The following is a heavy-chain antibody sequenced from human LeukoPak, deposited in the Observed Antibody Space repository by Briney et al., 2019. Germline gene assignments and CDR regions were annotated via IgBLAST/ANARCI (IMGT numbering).Heavy chain of an antibody. CDR1: GGSISSSSYY. CDR2: IYYSGST. CDR3: VRAPRYYFYAMDV. Sequence: SETLSLTCTVSGGSISSSSYYWGWIRQPPGKGLEWIGSIYYSGSTYYNPSLKSRVTISVDTSKNQFSLKLDSVTAADTTMYYCVRAPRYYFYAMDVWGRGTTVTVSS. J-gene: IGHJ6*02. V-gene: IGHV4-39*01.